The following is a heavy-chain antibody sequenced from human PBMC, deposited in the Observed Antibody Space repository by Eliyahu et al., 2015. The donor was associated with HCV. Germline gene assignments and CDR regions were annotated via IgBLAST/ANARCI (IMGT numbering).Heavy chain of an antibody. CDR3: ARALRGLTYYFDY. V-gene: IGHV3-7*01. D-gene: IGHD1-14*01. Sequence: EVQLVESGGGLVQPGGSLRLSCAASGFTFSSYWMSWVRQAPGKGLGWVANIKQDGSEKYYVDSVKGRFTISRDNAKNSLYLQMNSLRAEDTAVYYCARALRGLTYYFDYWGQGTLVTVSS. CDR1: GFTFSSYW. J-gene: IGHJ4*02. CDR2: IKQDGSEK.